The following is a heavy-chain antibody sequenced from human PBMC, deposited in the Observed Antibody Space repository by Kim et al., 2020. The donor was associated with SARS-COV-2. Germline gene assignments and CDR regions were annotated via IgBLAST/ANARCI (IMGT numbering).Heavy chain of an antibody. CDR3: AREAYCSSTSCYGGAFDI. V-gene: IGHV1-3*01. CDR2: INAGNGNT. Sequence: ASVKVSCKASGYTFTSYAMHWVRQAPGQRLEWMGWINAGNGNTKYSQKFQGRVTITRDTSASTAYMELSSLRSEDTAVYYCAREAYCSSTSCYGGAFDIWGQGTMVTVSS. J-gene: IGHJ3*02. D-gene: IGHD2-2*01. CDR1: GYTFTSYA.